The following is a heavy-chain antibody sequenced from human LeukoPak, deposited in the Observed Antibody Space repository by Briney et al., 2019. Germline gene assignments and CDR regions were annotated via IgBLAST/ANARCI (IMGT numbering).Heavy chain of an antibody. Sequence: GGSLRLSCAASGFTFRSHAMSWVRQAPEKGLEFVSGIYENGGTTYYADSVKGRFSISRDNSKNTLYLQMDSLRGEDTAVYYCAKDFRIGYSAHFDYWGQGVLVTVSS. CDR3: AKDFRIGYSAHFDY. CDR2: IYENGGTT. V-gene: IGHV3-23*01. CDR1: GFTFRSHA. D-gene: IGHD2-21*01. J-gene: IGHJ4*02.